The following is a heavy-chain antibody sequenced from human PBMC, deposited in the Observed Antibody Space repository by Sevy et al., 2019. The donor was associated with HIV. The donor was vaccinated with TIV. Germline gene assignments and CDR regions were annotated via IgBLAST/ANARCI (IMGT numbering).Heavy chain of an antibody. V-gene: IGHV1-18*01. Sequence: ASVKVSCRASGYTFSNYGITWVRQAPGQGLEWLGWISRYTTNYAQKLQGRVTMTTDTSTSTVSMELRSLKSDDTAVYYCARAPSGSQGPGQYFQYSGQGTLVTVSS. CDR1: GYTFSNYG. CDR3: ARAPSGSQGPGQYFQY. CDR2: ISRYTT. D-gene: IGHD1-26*01. J-gene: IGHJ1*01.